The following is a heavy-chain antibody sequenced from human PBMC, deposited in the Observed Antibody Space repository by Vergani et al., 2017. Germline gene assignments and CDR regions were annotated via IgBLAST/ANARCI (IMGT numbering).Heavy chain of an antibody. CDR2: ISSSSSYI. Sequence: EVQLVESGGGLVQPGGSLRLSCAASGFTFSSYSMNWVRQAPGKGLEWVSSISSSSSYIYYADSVKGRFTISRDNAKNSLYLQMNSLRAEDTAVYYCASREGGVTFSDYWGQGTLVTVSS. V-gene: IGHV3-21*01. J-gene: IGHJ4*02. D-gene: IGHD2-21*02. CDR1: GFTFSSYS. CDR3: ASREGGVTFSDY.